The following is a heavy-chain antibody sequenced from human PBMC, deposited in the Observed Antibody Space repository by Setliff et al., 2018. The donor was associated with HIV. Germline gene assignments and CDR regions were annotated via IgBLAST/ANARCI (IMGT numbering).Heavy chain of an antibody. CDR1: GDTDFY. V-gene: IGHV4-4*09. J-gene: IGHJ4*02. CDR3: ATLDPSGGNFLAY. D-gene: IGHD2-21*02. Sequence: PSETLSLTCTVSGDTDFYWNWIRQPPGKGLEWIGYIHASGKTNYNPSLKSRVTISLDTSKMQFSLHLTSVTVADTAVYYCATLDPSGGNFLAYWGQGTLVTVSS. CDR2: IHASGKT.